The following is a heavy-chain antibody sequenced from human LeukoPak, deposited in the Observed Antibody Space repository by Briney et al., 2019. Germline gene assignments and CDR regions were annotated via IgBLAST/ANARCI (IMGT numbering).Heavy chain of an antibody. Sequence: ETLSLTCTVSGGSISSYYWSWIRQPPGKGLEWVSAISGSGGSTYYADSVKGRFTISRDNSKNTLYLQMNSLRAEDTAVYYCANGGTYYDSSGYYSHFDYWGQGTLVTVSS. J-gene: IGHJ4*02. CDR2: ISGSGGST. D-gene: IGHD3-22*01. CDR1: GGSISSYY. CDR3: ANGGTYYDSSGYYSHFDY. V-gene: IGHV3-23*01.